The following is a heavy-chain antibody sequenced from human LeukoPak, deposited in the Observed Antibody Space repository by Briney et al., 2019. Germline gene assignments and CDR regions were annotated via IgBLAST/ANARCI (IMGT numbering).Heavy chain of an antibody. J-gene: IGHJ4*02. V-gene: IGHV3-49*04. Sequence: GGSLRLSCTASRFTFGDYYMSWVRQAPGKGLEWVGFTRSKAYGATTEYAASVKGRFTISRDDSKSIAYLQMNSLKTEDTAVLCCSRVLEETLAFVYWRQGTLITVSS. D-gene: IGHD2-15*01. CDR1: RFTFGDYY. CDR2: TRSKAYGATT. CDR3: SRVLEETLAFVY.